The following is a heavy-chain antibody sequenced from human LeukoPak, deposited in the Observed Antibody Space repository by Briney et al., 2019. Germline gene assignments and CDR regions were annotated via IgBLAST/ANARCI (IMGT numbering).Heavy chain of an antibody. Sequence: SETLSLTCTVSGGSISSYYWSWIRLPPGKGLEWIGYIYYSGSTNYNPSLKSRVTISVDTSKNQFSLKLSSVTAADTAVYYCARIYDSSGHDAFDIWGQGTMVTVSS. V-gene: IGHV4-59*01. J-gene: IGHJ3*02. CDR1: GGSISSYY. CDR3: ARIYDSSGHDAFDI. CDR2: IYYSGST. D-gene: IGHD3-22*01.